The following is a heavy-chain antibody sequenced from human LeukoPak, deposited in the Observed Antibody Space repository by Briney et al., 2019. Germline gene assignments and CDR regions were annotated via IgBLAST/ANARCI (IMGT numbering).Heavy chain of an antibody. D-gene: IGHD6-19*01. Sequence: HPGRSLRLSCEASGFTLSNYGMHWVRQAPGKGLEWVAVIWADGSQQFYADSVKGRFIISRDLSKNTLYLQMDSLRVEDTAMYHCARLSGYSTGWLPDYWGQGTLVTVSS. V-gene: IGHV3-33*01. CDR1: GFTLSNYG. J-gene: IGHJ4*02. CDR3: ARLSGYSTGWLPDY. CDR2: IWADGSQQ.